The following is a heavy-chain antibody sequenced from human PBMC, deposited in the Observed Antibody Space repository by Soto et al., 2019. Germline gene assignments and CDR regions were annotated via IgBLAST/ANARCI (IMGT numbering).Heavy chain of an antibody. CDR1: GGSVSTNSAA. Sequence: SQTLSLTCAISGGSVSTNSAAWKWIRQSPSRGLEWLGRTYYRSKWYSDYAVSVKSRIIINPDTSKNHFSLQLNSVTPEDTAVYYCARGLWSGYYSTWFDPWGQGTLVTVSS. CDR2: TYYRSKWYS. J-gene: IGHJ5*02. V-gene: IGHV6-1*01. D-gene: IGHD3-3*01. CDR3: ARGLWSGYYSTWFDP.